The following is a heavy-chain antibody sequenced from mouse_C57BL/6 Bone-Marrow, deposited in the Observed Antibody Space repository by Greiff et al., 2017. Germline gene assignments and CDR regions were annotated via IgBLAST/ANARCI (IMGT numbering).Heavy chain of an antibody. CDR2: IYPGDGDT. Sequence: QVQLQQSGPELVKPGASVKISCKASGYAFSSSWMNWVKQRPGKGLEWIGRIYPGDGDTNYNGKFKGKATLTADKSSSTAYMQLSSLTSEDSAVYFCAREDYSNYGYWGQGTTLTVSS. CDR3: AREDYSNYGY. CDR1: GYAFSSSW. D-gene: IGHD2-5*01. J-gene: IGHJ2*01. V-gene: IGHV1-82*01.